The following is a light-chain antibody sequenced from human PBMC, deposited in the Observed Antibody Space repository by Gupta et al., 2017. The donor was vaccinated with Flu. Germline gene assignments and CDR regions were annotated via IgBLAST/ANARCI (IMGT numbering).Light chain of an antibody. CDR3: QAWDSSTVV. V-gene: IGLV3-1*01. Sequence: PQQPTVSVSPGQTASITCSGDKLGDKYACWYQQKPGQSPVLVIYQDSKRPSGIPERFSGSNSGNTATLTISGTQAMDEADYYCQAWDSSTVVFGGGTKLTVL. J-gene: IGLJ2*01. CDR1: KLGDKY. CDR2: QDS.